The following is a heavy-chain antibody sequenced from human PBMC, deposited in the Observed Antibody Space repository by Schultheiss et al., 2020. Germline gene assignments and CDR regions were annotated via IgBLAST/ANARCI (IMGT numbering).Heavy chain of an antibody. CDR3: ARDYFDSSSYSEFYQYHMDV. D-gene: IGHD3-22*01. CDR1: GFTFSSYS. V-gene: IGHV3-48*02. CDR2: ISSSSSYI. Sequence: GGSLRLSCAASGFTFSSYSMNWVRQAPGKGLEWVSYISSSSSYIYYADSVKGRFTISRDNAKNSLYLQMNSLRDEDTALYFCARDYFDSSSYSEFYQYHMDVWGKGTTVTVSS. J-gene: IGHJ6*03.